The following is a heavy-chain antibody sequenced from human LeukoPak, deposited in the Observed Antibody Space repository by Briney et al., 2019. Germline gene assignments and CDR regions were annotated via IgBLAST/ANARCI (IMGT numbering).Heavy chain of an antibody. CDR3: VRDVGQLRSDY. Sequence: GSLRLSCAASGFTFSNYWMSWVRQAPGKGLEWIGTISHSGTTYYKSSLKSRVTISLDTSKNQFSLKLTSVTAADTAVYYCVRDVGQLRSDYWGQGTLVTVSS. D-gene: IGHD2-2*01. CDR2: ISHSGTT. V-gene: IGHV4-4*02. CDR1: GFTFSNYW. J-gene: IGHJ4*02.